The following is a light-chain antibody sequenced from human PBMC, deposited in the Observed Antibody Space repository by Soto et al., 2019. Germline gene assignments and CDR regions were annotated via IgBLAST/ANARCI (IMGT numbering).Light chain of an antibody. CDR3: CSYAGSSTHYF. J-gene: IGLJ1*01. CDR2: EVS. CDR1: SSDVGYYNL. Sequence: QSVLTQPASVSGSPGQSITISCTGTSSDVGYYNLVSWYQQHPGKAPKLMIYEVSKRPSGFSNRFSGSKSGNTASLTISGLQAEDEANYYCCSYAGSSTHYFFVTGTKVTVL. V-gene: IGLV2-23*02.